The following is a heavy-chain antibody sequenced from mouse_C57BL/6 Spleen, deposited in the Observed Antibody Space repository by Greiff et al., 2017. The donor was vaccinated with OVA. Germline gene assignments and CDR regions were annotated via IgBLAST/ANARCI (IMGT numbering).Heavy chain of an antibody. J-gene: IGHJ3*01. Sequence: QVQLQQPGAELVKPGASVKMSCKASGYTFTSYWITWVKQRPGQGLEWIGDIYPGSGSTNYNEKSKSEATLTVDTSSSTAYMQLSSLTSEDSAVYYCARGYEGWFAYWGQGTLVTVSA. D-gene: IGHD2-14*01. V-gene: IGHV1-55*01. CDR3: ARGYEGWFAY. CDR2: IYPGSGST. CDR1: GYTFTSYW.